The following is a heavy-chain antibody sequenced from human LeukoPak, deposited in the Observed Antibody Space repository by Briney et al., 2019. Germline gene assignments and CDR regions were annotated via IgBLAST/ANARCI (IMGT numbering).Heavy chain of an antibody. D-gene: IGHD3-22*01. J-gene: IGHJ4*02. CDR3: AKDLHYDSSGSDY. CDR2: ISGSGGST. V-gene: IGHV3-23*01. CDR1: GFTFSIYG. Sequence: AGGTLRLSCAASGFTFSIYGMSWVRQAPGKGLEWVSAISGSGGSTYCADSVKGRFTISRDNSKNTLYLQMNSLRAEDTAVYYCAKDLHYDSSGSDYWGQGTLVTVSS.